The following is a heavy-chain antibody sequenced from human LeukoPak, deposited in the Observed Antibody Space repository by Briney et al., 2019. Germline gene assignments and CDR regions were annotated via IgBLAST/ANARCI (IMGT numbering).Heavy chain of an antibody. Sequence: PGGSLRLSCTASGFTFSDYEMNWVRQAPGKGLECVSYISRSGGATYYADSVKGRFTISRDNAENSVYLQMNSLRAEDTAVYYCARGDIVTPYFFDYWGQGTLVTVSS. J-gene: IGHJ4*02. D-gene: IGHD5-12*01. V-gene: IGHV3-48*03. CDR3: ARGDIVTPYFFDY. CDR2: ISRSGGAT. CDR1: GFTFSDYE.